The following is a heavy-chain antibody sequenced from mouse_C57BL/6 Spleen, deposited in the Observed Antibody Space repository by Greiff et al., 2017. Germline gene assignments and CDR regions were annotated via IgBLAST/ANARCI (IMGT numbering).Heavy chain of an antibody. J-gene: IGHJ4*01. CDR3: ARGTVGYYAMDY. Sequence: EVNVVESGGGLVKPGGSLKLSCAASGFTFSDYGMHWVRQAPEKGLEWVAYISSGSSTIYYADTVKGRFPISRDNAKNTLFLQMTSLRSEDTAMYYCARGTVGYYAMDYWGQGTSVTVSS. CDR1: GFTFSDYG. D-gene: IGHD1-1*01. V-gene: IGHV5-17*01. CDR2: ISSGSSTI.